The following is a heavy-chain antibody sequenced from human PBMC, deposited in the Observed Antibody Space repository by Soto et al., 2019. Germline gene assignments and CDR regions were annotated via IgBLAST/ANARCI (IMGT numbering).Heavy chain of an antibody. CDR1: GFTISSYT. Sequence: EVQLLESGGGLVQPGGSLRLSCAASGFTISSYTMRWVRQAPGKGLEWATTISHSGDMTHYAESVRGRFTISRDNSMNTLYLQMNSLRAEDTAVYYCAKGRGSNYYYGMDVWGQGITVTVSS. D-gene: IGHD3-10*01. CDR2: ISHSGDMT. J-gene: IGHJ6*02. V-gene: IGHV3-23*01. CDR3: AKGRGSNYYYGMDV.